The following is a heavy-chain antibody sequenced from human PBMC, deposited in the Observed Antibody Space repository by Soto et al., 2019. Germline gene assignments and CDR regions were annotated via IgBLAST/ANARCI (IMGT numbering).Heavy chain of an antibody. V-gene: IGHV3-7*03. Sequence: GGSLRLSCAASGFKFSDYWMSWVRQAPGKGLEWVGNIKHDTSEAHYADSVKGRFTITRDNIKSFLFLQMNDLRADDTATYYCARDALLFSGPYRPSRFDYWGLGTLVTVSS. CDR3: ARDALLFSGPYRPSRFDY. CDR1: GFKFSDYW. CDR2: IKHDTSEA. D-gene: IGHD3-16*02. J-gene: IGHJ4*02.